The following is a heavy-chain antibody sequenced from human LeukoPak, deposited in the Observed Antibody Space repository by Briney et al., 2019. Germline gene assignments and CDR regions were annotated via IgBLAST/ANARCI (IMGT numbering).Heavy chain of an antibody. CDR2: IYYSGNT. V-gene: IGHV4-39*07. CDR3: ARVVIINWFDP. Sequence: SETLSLTCTVSGGSTSGSHYYWGWIRQPPGKGLEWIGTIYYSGNTYYNPSLKSRVTMSVDTSKNQFSLNLNSVTAADTAVYYCARVVIINWFDPWGQGTLVTVSS. CDR1: GGSTSGSHYY. D-gene: IGHD3-10*01. J-gene: IGHJ5*02.